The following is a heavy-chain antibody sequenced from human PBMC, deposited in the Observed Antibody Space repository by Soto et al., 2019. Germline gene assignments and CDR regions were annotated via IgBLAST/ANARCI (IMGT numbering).Heavy chain of an antibody. Sequence: QVQLVQSGAEVKKPGASVKVSCKASGYTFTSYGITWVRQAPGQGLEWMGWTSANNDNTKYAQKFQGRVTLTTDTATTTAYRELRSLRADDTAMYDCAKNMAQVDYDDYWGQGTLVTVSS. J-gene: IGHJ4*02. V-gene: IGHV1-18*01. CDR2: TSANNDNT. CDR1: GYTFTSYG. D-gene: IGHD3-10*01. CDR3: AKNMAQVDYDDY.